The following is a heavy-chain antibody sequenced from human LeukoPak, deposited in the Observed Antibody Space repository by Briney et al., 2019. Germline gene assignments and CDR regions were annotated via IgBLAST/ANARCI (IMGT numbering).Heavy chain of an antibody. D-gene: IGHD2-15*01. CDR2: ISYDGSNK. CDR1: GFTFSSYA. CDR3: ARGAHCSGGSCYSWDYYGMDV. Sequence: GRSLRLSCAASGFTFSSYAMHWVRRAPGKGLEWVAVISYDGSNKYYADSVKGRFTISRDNSKNTLYLQMNSLRAEDTAVYYCARGAHCSGGSCYSWDYYGMDVWGQGTTVTVSS. J-gene: IGHJ6*02. V-gene: IGHV3-30-3*01.